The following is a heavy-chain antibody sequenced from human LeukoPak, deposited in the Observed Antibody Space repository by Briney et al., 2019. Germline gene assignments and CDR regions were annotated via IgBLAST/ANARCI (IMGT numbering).Heavy chain of an antibody. V-gene: IGHV5-51*01. D-gene: IGHD3-10*01. CDR2: SYPDGSDA. J-gene: IGHJ3*02. Sequence: GESLKISCKGSGYSFTTYWIGWVRQMPGKGLEWMGISYPDGSDARYSPSFQGQVTISADKSISTAYLQWSSLKASDTAMYYCARLRTTHYYDAFDIWGQGTMVTVSS. CDR3: ARLRTTHYYDAFDI. CDR1: GYSFTTYW.